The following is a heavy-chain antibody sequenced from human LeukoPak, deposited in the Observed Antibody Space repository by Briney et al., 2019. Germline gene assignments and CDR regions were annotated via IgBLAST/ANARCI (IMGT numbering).Heavy chain of an antibody. D-gene: IGHD2-2*01. CDR2: ISSNGGST. J-gene: IGHJ4*02. Sequence: GGSLRLSCAASGFTFSSYAMHWVRQAPGKGLEYVSSISSNGGSTYYANSVKGRFTISRDNSKNTLYLQMGSLRADDMAVYYCARTYCSSTSCLVDYWGQGTLVTVSS. CDR1: GFTFSSYA. V-gene: IGHV3-64*01. CDR3: ARTYCSSTSCLVDY.